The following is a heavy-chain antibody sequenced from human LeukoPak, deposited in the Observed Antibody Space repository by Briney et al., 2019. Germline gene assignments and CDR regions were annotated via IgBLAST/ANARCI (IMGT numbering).Heavy chain of an antibody. CDR1: GGSISSYY. V-gene: IGHV4-59*01. CDR3: ARDIKGPYEEVWFDP. J-gene: IGHJ5*02. CDR2: IYYSGST. D-gene: IGHD5-12*01. Sequence: SSETLSLTCTVSGGSISSYYWSWIRQPPGKGLEWIGYIYYSGSTNYNPSLKSRVTISVDTSKNQFSLKLSSVTAADTAVYYCARDIKGPYEEVWFDPWGQGTLVTVSS.